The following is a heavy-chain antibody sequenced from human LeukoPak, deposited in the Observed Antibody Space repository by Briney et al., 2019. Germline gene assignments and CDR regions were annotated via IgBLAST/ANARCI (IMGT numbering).Heavy chain of an antibody. D-gene: IGHD1-7*01. J-gene: IGHJ6*03. CDR3: ARNYQGYYYYYYMDV. CDR1: GYTFTSYD. CDR2: INPNSGGT. V-gene: IGHV1-2*02. Sequence: ASVRVSCTASGYTFTSYDINWVRQAPGQGLEWMGWINPNSGGTNYAQKFQGRVTMTRDTSISTAYMELSRLRSDDTAVYYCARNYQGYYYYYYMDVWGKGTTVTVSS.